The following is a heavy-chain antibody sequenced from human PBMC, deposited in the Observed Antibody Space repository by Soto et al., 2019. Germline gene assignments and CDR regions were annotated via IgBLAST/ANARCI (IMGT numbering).Heavy chain of an antibody. J-gene: IGHJ4*02. V-gene: IGHV3-23*01. CDR2: ISGSGGTT. CDR3: AKDRSSTSCYAFDY. Sequence: EVQLLESGGGLVQPGGSLRLSCAASGFTFRNYAMSWARQAPGKGLEWVSAISGSGGTTHYADSVKGRFTISRDNSKNMLYLQMISLRVEDTAVYYCAKDRSSTSCYAFDYWGQGSLVTVSS. CDR1: GFTFRNYA. D-gene: IGHD2-2*01.